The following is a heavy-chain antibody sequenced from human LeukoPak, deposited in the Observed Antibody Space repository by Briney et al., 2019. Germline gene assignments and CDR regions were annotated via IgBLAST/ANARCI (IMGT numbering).Heavy chain of an antibody. V-gene: IGHV3-23*01. J-gene: IGHJ6*03. CDR1: GLTFSNYA. D-gene: IGHD2-2*01. CDR3: ARGGRPWFVVVPAAMPDDYYMDV. Sequence: PGGSLRLSCAASGLTFSNYAMSWVRQAPGKGLEWVSSITGGGDDTYYTDSVKGRFTISRDNSKNTLFLQINSLRAEDTAVYYCARGGRPWFVVVPAAMPDDYYMDVWGKGTTVTISS. CDR2: ITGGGDDT.